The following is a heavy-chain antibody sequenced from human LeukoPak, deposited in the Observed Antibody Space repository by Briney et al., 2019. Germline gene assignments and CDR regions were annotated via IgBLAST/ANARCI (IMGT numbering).Heavy chain of an antibody. J-gene: IGHJ6*02. Sequence: ASVTVSCKAPGYTFTSYGISWVRQAPGQGLEWMGWISAYNGNTNYAQKLQGRVTMTTDTSTSTAYMELRSLRSDDTAVYYCARAEGYYDILTGYLPYGMDVWGQGTTVTVSS. CDR2: ISAYNGNT. D-gene: IGHD3-9*01. CDR1: GYTFTSYG. CDR3: ARAEGYYDILTGYLPYGMDV. V-gene: IGHV1-18*01.